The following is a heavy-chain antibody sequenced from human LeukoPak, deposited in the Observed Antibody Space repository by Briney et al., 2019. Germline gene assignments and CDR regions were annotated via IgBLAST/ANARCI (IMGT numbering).Heavy chain of an antibody. D-gene: IGHD4-17*01. Sequence: GGSLRLSCAASGFTFSSYSMNWVRQAPGKGLEWVSSISSSSSYIYYADSLKGRFTISRDNSKNTLYLQMNSLRAEDTAVYYCARLTVTTATHFDYWGQGTLVTVSS. V-gene: IGHV3-21*01. CDR3: ARLTVTTATHFDY. J-gene: IGHJ4*02. CDR1: GFTFSSYS. CDR2: ISSSSSYI.